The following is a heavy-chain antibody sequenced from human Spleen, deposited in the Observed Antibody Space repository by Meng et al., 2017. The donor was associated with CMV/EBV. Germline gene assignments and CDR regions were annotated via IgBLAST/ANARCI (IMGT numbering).Heavy chain of an antibody. D-gene: IGHD6-13*01. Sequence: SGGPFSSYAISWVRQAPGQGPEWMGGIISIFGTANYAQKFQGRVTITTDESTSTAYMELSSLRSEDTAVYYCVRAAPHSSSWYTYLDYWGQGTLVTVSS. CDR1: GGPFSSYA. CDR3: VRAAPHSSSWYTYLDY. V-gene: IGHV1-69*05. J-gene: IGHJ4*02. CDR2: IISIFGTA.